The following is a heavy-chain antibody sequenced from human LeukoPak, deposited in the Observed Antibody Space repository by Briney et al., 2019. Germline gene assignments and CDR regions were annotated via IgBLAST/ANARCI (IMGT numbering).Heavy chain of an antibody. Sequence: SETLSLTCTVSGGSISSSSYYWGWIRQPPGKGLEWIGSIYYSGSTYYNPSLKSRVTISVDTSKNQFSLKLSSVTAADTAVYYCARSKVEPWLATDYWGQGTLVTVSS. J-gene: IGHJ4*02. V-gene: IGHV4-39*01. CDR3: ARSKVEPWLATDY. D-gene: IGHD6-19*01. CDR1: GGSISSSSYY. CDR2: IYYSGST.